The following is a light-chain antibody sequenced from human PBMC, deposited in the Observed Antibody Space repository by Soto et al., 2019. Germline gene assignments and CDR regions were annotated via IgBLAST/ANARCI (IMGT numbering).Light chain of an antibody. Sequence: DIQMTQSPSSLSASVGDSVAITCRASQVISNGLGGYQQKPGKAPKRLIYAASGLATGVPSRFSGSGSETEFTLTISGLQPEDSATYYCLQHSTYPVTFGQGTRLEIK. CDR1: QVISNG. CDR2: AAS. V-gene: IGKV1-17*01. CDR3: LQHSTYPVT. J-gene: IGKJ2*01.